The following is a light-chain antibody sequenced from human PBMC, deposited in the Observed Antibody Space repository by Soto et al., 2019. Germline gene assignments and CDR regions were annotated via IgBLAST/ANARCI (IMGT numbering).Light chain of an antibody. CDR1: SSDVGGYNY. Sequence: QSALTQPPSASGSPGQSVTISCTGTSSDVGGYNYVSWYQQHPGKAPKLMIYEVTKRPSGVPDRFSGSKSGNTASLTVSGLQAEDEADYYCSSYAGSTPLIVFGAGTKVTVL. CDR3: SSYAGSTPLIV. V-gene: IGLV2-8*01. J-gene: IGLJ1*01. CDR2: EVT.